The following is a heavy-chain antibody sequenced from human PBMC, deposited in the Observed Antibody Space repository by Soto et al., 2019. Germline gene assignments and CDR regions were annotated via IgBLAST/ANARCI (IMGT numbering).Heavy chain of an antibody. V-gene: IGHV1-69*13. CDR3: ARVVVVAATPYYFDY. D-gene: IGHD2-15*01. CDR1: GGTFSSYA. CDR2: IIPIFGTA. Sequence: GVLVKVSCKASGGTFSSYAISWVRQAPGQGLEWMGGIIPIFGTANYAQKFQGRVTITADESTSTAYMELSSLRSEDTAVYYCARVVVVAATPYYFDYWGQGTLVTVSS. J-gene: IGHJ4*02.